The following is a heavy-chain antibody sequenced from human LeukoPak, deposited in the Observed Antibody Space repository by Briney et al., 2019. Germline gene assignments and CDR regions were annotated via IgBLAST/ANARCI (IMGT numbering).Heavy chain of an antibody. D-gene: IGHD3-22*01. CDR3: ARRGDSSGYYYFDY. CDR2: ISYSGSP. J-gene: IGHJ4*02. CDR1: GGSISSSSYY. Sequence: RPSETLSLTCTVSGGSISSSSYYWGWVRQPPGKGLEWIGSISYSGSPYDNPSLKSRVTISVDTSKNQFSLKLSSVTAADTAVYYCARRGDSSGYYYFDYWGQGTLVTVSS. V-gene: IGHV4-39*01.